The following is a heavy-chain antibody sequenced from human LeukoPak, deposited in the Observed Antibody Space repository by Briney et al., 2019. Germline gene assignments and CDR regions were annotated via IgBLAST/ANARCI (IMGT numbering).Heavy chain of an antibody. J-gene: IGHJ4*02. Sequence: GESLKISCKASGYSFTSYWIGWVRHMPGKGLEWMGIIDPSDSETRYTPSFQGQVTISVDKSLTTAYLQWNSLKASDTAVYYCARQTAMGRSGDYWGQGTLVTVSS. CDR3: ARQTAMGRSGDY. CDR2: IDPSDSET. CDR1: GYSFTSYW. V-gene: IGHV5-51*01. D-gene: IGHD7-27*01.